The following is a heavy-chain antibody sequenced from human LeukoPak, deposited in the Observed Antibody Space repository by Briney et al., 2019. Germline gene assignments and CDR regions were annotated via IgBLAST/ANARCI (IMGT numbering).Heavy chain of an antibody. CDR2: INPNSGGT. V-gene: IGHV1-2*02. Sequence: ASVKVSCKASGYTFTGYYMHWVRQAPGQGLEWMGWINPNSGGTNYAKKFQGRVTMTRDTSISTAYMELSRLRSDDTAVYYCARSRVEYYYDSSGFSARLDAFDIWGQGTMVTVSS. CDR1: GYTFTGYY. D-gene: IGHD3-22*01. CDR3: ARSRVEYYYDSSGFSARLDAFDI. J-gene: IGHJ3*02.